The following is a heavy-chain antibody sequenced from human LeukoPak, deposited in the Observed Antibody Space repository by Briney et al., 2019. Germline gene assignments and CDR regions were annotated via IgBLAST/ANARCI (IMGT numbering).Heavy chain of an antibody. CDR3: AYSSGFQQR. Sequence: PSETLSLICAVYGGSFSDFYCSWFRQPPGKGLEWSGEINHSGSTDYNTSLKSRVTISVDTSKNQFSLRLNSVTAADTAVYFCAYSSGFQQRWGQGTVVTVSS. CDR2: INHSGST. D-gene: IGHD3-22*01. CDR1: GGSFSDFY. V-gene: IGHV4-34*01. J-gene: IGHJ1*01.